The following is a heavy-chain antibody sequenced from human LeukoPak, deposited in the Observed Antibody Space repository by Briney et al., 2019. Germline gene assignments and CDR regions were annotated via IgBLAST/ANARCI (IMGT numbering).Heavy chain of an antibody. CDR2: IYHSGST. CDR1: GYSISSGYY. V-gene: IGHV4-38-2*01. CDR3: ARSNYGYPDY. Sequence: SETLSLTCAVSGYSISSGYYWGWIRQPPGKGLEWIGSIYHSGSTYYNPSLKSRVTISVDTSKNQFSLKLSSVTAADTAVYNCARSNYGYPDYWGQGTLVTVSS. D-gene: IGHD5-18*01. J-gene: IGHJ4*02.